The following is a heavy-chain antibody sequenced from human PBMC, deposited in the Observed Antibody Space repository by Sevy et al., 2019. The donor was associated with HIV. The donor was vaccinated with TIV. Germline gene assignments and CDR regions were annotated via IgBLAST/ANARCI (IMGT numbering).Heavy chain of an antibody. J-gene: IGHJ5*02. CDR1: GYTFTSYA. V-gene: IGHV1-3*01. CDR2: INAGNGNT. CDR3: AREYDYGVNWFDP. D-gene: IGHD4-17*01. Sequence: ASVKVSCKASGYTFTSYAMHWVRQAPGQRLEWMGWINAGNGNTKYSKKFQGRVTITRDTSASTAYMELSSLRSEDTAVYYCAREYDYGVNWFDPWGQGTLVTVSS.